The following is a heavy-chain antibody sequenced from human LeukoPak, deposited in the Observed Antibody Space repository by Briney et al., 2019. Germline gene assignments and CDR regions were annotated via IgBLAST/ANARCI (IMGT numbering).Heavy chain of an antibody. CDR2: IIPIFGTA. J-gene: IGHJ6*02. CDR1: GGTFSSYA. V-gene: IGHV1-69*13. Sequence: SVKVSCKASGGTFSSYAISWVRQAPGQGLEWMGGIIPIFGTANYAQKFQGRVTITADESTSTAYMELSSLRSEDTAVYYCARGNGYYSRGGMDVWGQGTTVTVSS. D-gene: IGHD2-21*01. CDR3: ARGNGYYSRGGMDV.